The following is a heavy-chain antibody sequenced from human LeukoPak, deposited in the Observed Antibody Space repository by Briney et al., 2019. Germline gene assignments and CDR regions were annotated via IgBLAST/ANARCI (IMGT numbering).Heavy chain of an antibody. CDR3: ARWIGSGRFDF. CDR2: ISGTATTI. CDR1: GFTFSSYS. Sequence: GGSLRLSCAASGFTFSSYSMNWVRQAPGKELEWVSYISGTATTIYYADSMKGRFTISRDNAENSLYLQMNSLRAEDTAVYYCARWIGSGRFDFWGQGTLVTVSS. V-gene: IGHV3-48*04. J-gene: IGHJ4*02. D-gene: IGHD2-15*01.